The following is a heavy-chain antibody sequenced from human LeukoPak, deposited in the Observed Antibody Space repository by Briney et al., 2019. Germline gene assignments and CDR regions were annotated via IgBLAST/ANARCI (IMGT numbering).Heavy chain of an antibody. CDR1: GFTFSSYS. CDR3: AKGYYYDSSGSFDY. CDR2: ISSRSSSI. J-gene: IGHJ4*02. D-gene: IGHD3-22*01. V-gene: IGHV3-48*04. Sequence: GGSLRLSCAASGFTFSSYSMNWVRQAPGKGLEWVSYISSRSSSIYYADSVKGRFTISRDNAKNSLYLQMNSLRAEDTAVYYCAKGYYYDSSGSFDYWGQGTLVTVSS.